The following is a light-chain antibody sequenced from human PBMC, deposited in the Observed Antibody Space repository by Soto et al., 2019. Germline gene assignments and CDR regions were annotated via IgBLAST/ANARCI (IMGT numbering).Light chain of an antibody. Sequence: DIQMTQSPSTLSASVGDRVTITCRASQSISNSLAWYQQKPGKAPKLLIYKASTLENGVLSRISGSGSGTEFTLTLSRLQPDDFAIYYCQQCANSWTFGQGTKLEIK. CDR1: QSISNS. CDR2: KAS. V-gene: IGKV1-5*03. J-gene: IGKJ1*01. CDR3: QQCANSWT.